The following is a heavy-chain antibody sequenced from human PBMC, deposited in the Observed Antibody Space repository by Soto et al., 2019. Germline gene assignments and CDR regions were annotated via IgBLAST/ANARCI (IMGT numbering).Heavy chain of an antibody. CDR3: VRSFTWYSEADY. CDR1: GFTYSSYA. CDR2: ISGGGGDT. D-gene: IGHD6-13*01. Sequence: EVQLLESGGGLVQPGGSLILYCAASGFTYSSYALAWVRQAPGKGLEWVSSISGGGGDTSYADSVRGRFTISRDNSKNTLYLQMNSLRAEDAAVYYCVRSFTWYSEADYWGQGTLVTVSS. V-gene: IGHV3-23*01. J-gene: IGHJ4*02.